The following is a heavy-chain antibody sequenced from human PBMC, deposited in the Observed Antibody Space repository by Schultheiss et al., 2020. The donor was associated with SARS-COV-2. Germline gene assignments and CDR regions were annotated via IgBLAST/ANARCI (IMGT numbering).Heavy chain of an antibody. V-gene: IGHV3-21*01. CDR1: GFTFSSYG. Sequence: GGSLRLSCAASGFTFSSYGMLWVRQAPGKGLEWVSSISSSSSYIYYADSVKGRFTISRDNAKNSLYLQMNSLRAEDTAVYYCARDRETVLGYCSGGSCYSDAFDIWGQGTMVTVSS. CDR3: ARDRETVLGYCSGGSCYSDAFDI. J-gene: IGHJ3*02. CDR2: ISSSSSYI. D-gene: IGHD2-15*01.